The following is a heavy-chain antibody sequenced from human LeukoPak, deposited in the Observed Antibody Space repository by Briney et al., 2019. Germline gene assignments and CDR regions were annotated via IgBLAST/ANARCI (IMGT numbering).Heavy chain of an antibody. V-gene: IGHV4-31*03. Sequence: SETLSLTCTVSGGSISSGGYYWSWIRQHPGKGLGWIGYIYYSGSIYYNPSLKSRVTISVDTSKNQFSLKLSSVTAADTAVYYCARGVATIPVYYFDYWGQGTLVTVSS. CDR2: IYYSGSI. CDR3: ARGVATIPVYYFDY. CDR1: GGSISSGGYY. D-gene: IGHD5-12*01. J-gene: IGHJ4*02.